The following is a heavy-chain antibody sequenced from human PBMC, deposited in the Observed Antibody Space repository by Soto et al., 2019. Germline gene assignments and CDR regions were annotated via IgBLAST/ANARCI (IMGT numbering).Heavy chain of an antibody. CDR1: GDIFTNFD. CDR3: ARYIYGQGFQA. J-gene: IGHJ5*02. D-gene: IGHD3-3*02. CDR2: MRANSGDT. V-gene: IGHV1-8*01. Sequence: QVQLVQPGAEVRKPGASVKDSCKASGDIFTNFDFNWVRQATGQGLEWIGWMRANSGDTGHDQKFQGRVRMTRDTSMSTAYMELSSLRAEDTAVYYCARYIYGQGFQAWGQGTLVFVSS.